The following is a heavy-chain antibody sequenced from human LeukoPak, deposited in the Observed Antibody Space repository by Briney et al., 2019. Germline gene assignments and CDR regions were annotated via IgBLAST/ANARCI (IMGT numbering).Heavy chain of an antibody. CDR2: LGDAGGTT. Sequence: GGSLRLSCATSGFSFSNFATSWVRQAPGKGLEWVSSLGDAGGTTLYADSVKGRFTISRDSSTKTMYLQMSNLRAEDTALYYCARQDKRAWYFDLWGRGTLVTVSS. CDR3: ARQDKRAWYFDL. V-gene: IGHV3-23*01. J-gene: IGHJ2*01. CDR1: GFSFSNFA.